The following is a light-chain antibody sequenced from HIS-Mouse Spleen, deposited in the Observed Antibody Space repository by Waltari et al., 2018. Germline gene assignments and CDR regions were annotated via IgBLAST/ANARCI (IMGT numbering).Light chain of an antibody. Sequence: QSALTQPRSVSGSPGQSVTISCTGTSSDVGGYNYVSWYQQHPGKAPKLMIYDVSKRPSGVPYRFSCSKSGNTASLTSSGLQAEDEADYYCCSYAGSYTYVFGTGTKVTVL. CDR1: SSDVGGYNY. V-gene: IGLV2-11*01. CDR2: DVS. CDR3: CSYAGSYTYV. J-gene: IGLJ1*01.